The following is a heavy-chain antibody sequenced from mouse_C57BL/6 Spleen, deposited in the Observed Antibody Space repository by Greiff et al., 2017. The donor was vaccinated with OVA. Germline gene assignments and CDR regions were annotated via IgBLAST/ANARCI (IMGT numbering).Heavy chain of an antibody. CDR1: GYAFSSYW. Sequence: VQLQQSGAELVKPGASVKISCKASGYAFSSYWMNWVKQRPGKGLEWIGQIYPGDGDTNYNGKFKGKATLTADKSSSTAYMQLSSLTSEDSAVYFCAREGLLRNFDYWGQGTTLTVSS. D-gene: IGHD1-1*01. CDR2: IYPGDGDT. CDR3: AREGLLRNFDY. J-gene: IGHJ2*01. V-gene: IGHV1-80*01.